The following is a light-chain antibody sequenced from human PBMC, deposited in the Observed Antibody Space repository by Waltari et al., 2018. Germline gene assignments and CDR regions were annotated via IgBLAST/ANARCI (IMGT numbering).Light chain of an antibody. Sequence: SYVLTQPPSVSVAPGQTARVTFGGHTIGGKPVHGYQQKPGQAPVLVVQDNSHRPSGIPERLSGSNSGNTATLTISGVEAEDEADYYCQVWDTSSDHVVFGGGTKLTVL. CDR2: DNS. CDR3: QVWDTSSDHVV. CDR1: TIGGKP. J-gene: IGLJ2*01. V-gene: IGLV3-21*02.